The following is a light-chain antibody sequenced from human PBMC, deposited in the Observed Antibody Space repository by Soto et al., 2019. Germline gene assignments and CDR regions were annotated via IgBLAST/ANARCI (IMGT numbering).Light chain of an antibody. CDR2: QVS. CDR1: SSDVGPYNL. Sequence: QSALTKSASVSGSPGQSITISCTGTSSDVGPYNLVSWYQQHPGKAPKLIIYQVSERPSGVSNRFPGSKSGNTASLTISGLQADDEADYYCCSYAGRNTFVFGLGTKVTVL. V-gene: IGLV2-23*02. J-gene: IGLJ1*01. CDR3: CSYAGRNTFV.